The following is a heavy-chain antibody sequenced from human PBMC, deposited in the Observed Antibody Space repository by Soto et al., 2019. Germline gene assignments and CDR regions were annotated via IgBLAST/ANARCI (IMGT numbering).Heavy chain of an antibody. CDR3: ARAQYSSSWYPFDY. V-gene: IGHV3-33*01. CDR2: IYYDGSNK. J-gene: IGHJ4*02. D-gene: IGHD6-13*01. CDR1: GFTFSSYG. Sequence: QVQLVEYGGGVVQPGRSLRLSCAASGFTFSSYGMHWVRQAPGKGLEWVAVIYYDGSNKYYADSVKGRFTISRDNSKNTLYLQMNSLRAEDTALYYCARAQYSSSWYPFDYWGQGTLVTVSS.